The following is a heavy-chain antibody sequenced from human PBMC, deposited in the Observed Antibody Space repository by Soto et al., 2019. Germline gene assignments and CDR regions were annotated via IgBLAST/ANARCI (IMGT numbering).Heavy chain of an antibody. CDR3: AIEMGVLGDAFDI. Sequence: QVQLVQSGAEVKKPGASVKVSCKASGYTFTSYAMHWVRQAPGQRLEWMGWINAGNGNTKYSQKFQGRVTITRDTSASAAYMELSSLRSEDTAVYYCAIEMGVLGDAFDIWGQGTMVTVSS. J-gene: IGHJ3*02. CDR2: INAGNGNT. CDR1: GYTFTSYA. D-gene: IGHD3-16*01. V-gene: IGHV1-3*01.